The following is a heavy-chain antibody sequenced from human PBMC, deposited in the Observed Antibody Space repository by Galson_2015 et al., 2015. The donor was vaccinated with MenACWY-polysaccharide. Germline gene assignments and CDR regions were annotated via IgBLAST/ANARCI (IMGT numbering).Heavy chain of an antibody. D-gene: IGHD3-10*01. CDR2: LSGSGLNT. J-gene: IGHJ4*02. CDR3: AKQIDEYYGSGNYYPPWDY. CDR1: GFTFSSYA. Sequence: SLRLSCAASGFTFSSYAMSWVRQAPGKGLEWVSPLSGSGLNTYYADSVKGRFTMSRDNSKNTLYMQMNSLRAEDTAVYYCAKQIDEYYGSGNYYPPWDYWGQGTLVTVSS. V-gene: IGHV3-23*01.